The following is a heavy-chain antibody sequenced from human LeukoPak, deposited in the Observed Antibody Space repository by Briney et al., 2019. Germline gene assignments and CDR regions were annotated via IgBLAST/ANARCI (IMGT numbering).Heavy chain of an antibody. D-gene: IGHD6-19*01. CDR3: ARGRRGLLTYYYYGMDV. J-gene: IGHJ6*02. CDR2: INHSGST. Sequence: PSETLSLTCAVYGGSFSGYYWSWIRQPPGKGLEWIGAINHSGSTNYNPSLKSRVTISVDTSKNQFSLKLSSVTAADTAVYYCARGRRGLLTYYYYGMDVWGQGTTVTVSS. CDR1: GGSFSGYY. V-gene: IGHV4-34*01.